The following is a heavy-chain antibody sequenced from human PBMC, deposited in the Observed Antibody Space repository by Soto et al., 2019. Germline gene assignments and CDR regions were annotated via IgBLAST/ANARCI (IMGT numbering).Heavy chain of an antibody. D-gene: IGHD3-10*01. Sequence: QVQLQESGPGLVKPSQTLSLTCAVSGASISYDGYYWSWVRQHPGKGLEWIGCIYNSADTYYNPSLRSRLAISVDTSKSQFSLRVSSVTAADTAVYYCARRTATGAFDPWGQGILVTVSS. CDR1: GASISYDGYY. CDR2: IYNSADT. J-gene: IGHJ5*02. CDR3: ARRTATGAFDP. V-gene: IGHV4-31*11.